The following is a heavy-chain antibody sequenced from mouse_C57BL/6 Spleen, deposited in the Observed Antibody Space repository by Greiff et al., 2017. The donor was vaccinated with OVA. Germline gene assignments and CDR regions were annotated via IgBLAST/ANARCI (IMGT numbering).Heavy chain of an antibody. Sequence: DVMLVESGGGLVKPGGSLKLSCAASGFTFSDYGMHWVRQAPEKGLEWVAYISSGSSTIYYADTVKGRFTISRDNAKNTLFLQMTSLRSEDTAMYYCARKAVVDYYAMDYWGQGTSVTVSS. CDR3: ARKAVVDYYAMDY. D-gene: IGHD1-1*01. CDR1: GFTFSDYG. V-gene: IGHV5-17*01. CDR2: ISSGSSTI. J-gene: IGHJ4*01.